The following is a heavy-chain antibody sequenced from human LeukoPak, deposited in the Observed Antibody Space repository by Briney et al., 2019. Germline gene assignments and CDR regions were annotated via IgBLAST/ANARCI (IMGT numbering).Heavy chain of an antibody. D-gene: IGHD4-17*01. J-gene: IGHJ4*02. CDR1: GFTFSNCA. CDR3: AKLMVTTPYFDY. V-gene: IGHV3-30*02. Sequence: GGSLRLSCAASGFTFSNCAFHWVRQAPGKGLEWVAFIRYDTSDKYYADSVKGRFTISRDNSKNTLYLQMNSLRAEDTAVYYCAKLMVTTPYFDYWGQGTLVTVSS. CDR2: IRYDTSDK.